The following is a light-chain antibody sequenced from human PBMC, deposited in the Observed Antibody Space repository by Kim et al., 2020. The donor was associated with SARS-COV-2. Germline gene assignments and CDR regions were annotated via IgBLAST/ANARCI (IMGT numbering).Light chain of an antibody. CDR1: NNDVGSHDL. CDR3: CSYANGGTWV. J-gene: IGLJ3*02. CDR2: GDN. V-gene: IGLV2-23*01. Sequence: GQSITISCSGTNNDVGSHDLVSWYQHHPGTAPKLVIYGDNQRPSGVSSRFSGSKSGNTASRTISGLQPEDEADYYCCSYANGGTWVFGGGTQLTVL.